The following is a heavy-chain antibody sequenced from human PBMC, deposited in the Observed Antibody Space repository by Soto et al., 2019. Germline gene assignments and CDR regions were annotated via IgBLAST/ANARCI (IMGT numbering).Heavy chain of an antibody. J-gene: IGHJ4*02. V-gene: IGHV4-30-4*01. D-gene: IGHD3-16*01. Sequence: SETLSLTCTVSGGSISSGDYYWSWIRQPPGKGLEWIGYIYYSGSTYYNPSLKSRVTISVDTSKNQFSLKLSSVTAADTAVYYCARAFQRSYYFDYWGQGTLVTVSS. CDR3: ARAFQRSYYFDY. CDR2: IYYSGST. CDR1: GGSISSGDYY.